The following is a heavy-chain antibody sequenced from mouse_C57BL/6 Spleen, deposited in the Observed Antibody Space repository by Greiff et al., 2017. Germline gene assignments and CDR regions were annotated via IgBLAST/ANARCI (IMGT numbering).Heavy chain of an antibody. CDR2: IRNKANNHAT. D-gene: IGHD2-4*01. CDR1: GFTFSDAW. J-gene: IGHJ2*01. Sequence: EVQLQESGGGLVQPGGSMKLSCAASGFTFSDAWMDWVRQSPGKGLEWVAEIRNKANNHATYYAVSVKGRFTISRDDSKSSVYLQMNSLRAEDTGIYYCTCDYDVGFDYWGQGTTLTVSS. V-gene: IGHV6-6*01. CDR3: TCDYDVGFDY.